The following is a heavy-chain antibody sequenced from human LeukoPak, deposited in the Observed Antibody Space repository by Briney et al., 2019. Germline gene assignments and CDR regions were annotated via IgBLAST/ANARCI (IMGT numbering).Heavy chain of an antibody. J-gene: IGHJ3*02. D-gene: IGHD1-26*01. CDR1: GGSISSNKYY. Sequence: ASETLSLTCTVSGGSISSNKYYWGWIRQPPGKGLERIGSIYYSGSTYYNPTLKSRVTIFVDTSKNQFSLKLSSVTAADTAVYYCATPYSGGYQGLDIWGQGTMVTVSS. V-gene: IGHV4-39*01. CDR2: IYYSGST. CDR3: ATPYSGGYQGLDI.